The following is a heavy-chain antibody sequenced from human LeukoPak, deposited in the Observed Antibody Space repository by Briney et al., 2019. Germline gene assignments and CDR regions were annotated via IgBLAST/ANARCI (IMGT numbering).Heavy chain of an antibody. Sequence: SETLSLTCTVSGGSISSYYWSWIRQPPGKGLEWIGYIYYSGCTNYNPSLKSRVTISVDTSKNQFSLKLSSVTAADTAVYYCARARYSSSWKDFDYWGQGTLVTVSS. CDR3: ARARYSSSWKDFDY. CDR2: IYYSGCT. D-gene: IGHD6-13*01. V-gene: IGHV4-59*01. CDR1: GGSISSYY. J-gene: IGHJ4*02.